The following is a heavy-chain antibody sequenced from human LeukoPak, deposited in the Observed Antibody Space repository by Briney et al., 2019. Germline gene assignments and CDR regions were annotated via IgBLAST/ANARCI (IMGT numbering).Heavy chain of an antibody. J-gene: IGHJ4*02. Sequence: PSETLSLTCTVSGGSINNYYWSWIRQPPGKGLEWIGYIYYSGSTNYNPSLKSRVTISVDTSKNQFSLKLSSVTAADTAVYYCARDSWGIYVWGQGTLVTVSS. V-gene: IGHV4-59*12. CDR3: ARDSWGIYV. D-gene: IGHD2-21*01. CDR2: IYYSGST. CDR1: GGSINNYY.